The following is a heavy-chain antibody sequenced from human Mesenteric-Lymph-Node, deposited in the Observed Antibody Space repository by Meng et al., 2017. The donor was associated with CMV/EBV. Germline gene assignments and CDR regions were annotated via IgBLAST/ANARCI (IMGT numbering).Heavy chain of an antibody. D-gene: IGHD3-3*01. V-gene: IGHV3-7*01. J-gene: IGHJ6*02. CDR1: GFTFSSYW. CDR3: ARVTIFGVVTPNYYYGMDV. CDR2: IKQDGSEK. Sequence: GESLKISCAASGFTFSSYWMSWVRQAPGKGLEWVANIKQDGSEKYYVDSVKGRFTISRDNAKNSLYLQMNSLRAEDTAVYYCARVTIFGVVTPNYYYGMDVWGQGTTVTVSS.